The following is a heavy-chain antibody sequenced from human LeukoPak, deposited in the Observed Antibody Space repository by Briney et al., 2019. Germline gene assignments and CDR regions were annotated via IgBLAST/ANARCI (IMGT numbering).Heavy chain of an antibody. V-gene: IGHV3-23*01. CDR1: GFTFTSYS. CDR2: TSDCGDYT. D-gene: IGHD1-7*01. J-gene: IGHJ4*02. Sequence: PGGSLRLSCAASGFTFTSYSMSWVRQAPGKGLEWVSGTSDCGDYTYYADSVKGRFTISRDSSKNTLFLQMNSLRAEDTALYFCERKAQYNGHYPLDYWGQGTLVTVSS. CDR3: ERKAQYNGHYPLDY.